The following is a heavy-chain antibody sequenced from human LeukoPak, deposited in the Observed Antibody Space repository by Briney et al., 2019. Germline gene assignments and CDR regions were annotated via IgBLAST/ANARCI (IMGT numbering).Heavy chain of an antibody. CDR1: GGSFSGYY. CDR3: AARERYCSSTSCYEVRY. CDR2: INHSGST. V-gene: IGHV4-34*01. J-gene: IGHJ4*02. D-gene: IGHD2-2*01. Sequence: SETLSLTCAVYGGSFSGYYWSWTRQPPGKGLEWIGEINHSGSTNYNPSLKSRVTISVDTSTNQFSLKLSSVTAADTAVYYCAARERYCSSTSCYEVRYWGQGTLVTVPS.